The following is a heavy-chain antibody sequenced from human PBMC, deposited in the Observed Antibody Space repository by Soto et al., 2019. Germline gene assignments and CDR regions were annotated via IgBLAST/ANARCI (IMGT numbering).Heavy chain of an antibody. Sequence: SQSRSLAWVISGDVVASNTAAWNWIRSSPSRGLEWLGRTYYRSNWRHDYAVSVKSRITVNPDTSKNHFSLQLNSVTPDDTAVYYCARGVAGSGFDLWGQGPLVTVSS. CDR3: ARGVAGSGFDL. D-gene: IGHD6-19*01. CDR1: GDVVASNTAA. J-gene: IGHJ4*02. CDR2: TYYRSNWRH. V-gene: IGHV6-1*01.